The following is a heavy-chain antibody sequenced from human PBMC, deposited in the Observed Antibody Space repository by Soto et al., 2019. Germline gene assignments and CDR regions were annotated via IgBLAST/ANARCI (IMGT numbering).Heavy chain of an antibody. D-gene: IGHD2-15*01. V-gene: IGHV3-21*04. CDR3: ASEYCSGGSCYSRVFDY. CDR2: ISSGSDYI. Sequence: SLRLSCAAFGFPFNTYAMHWVRQSPGKGLEWVAFISSGSDYIYYADSVKGRFTISRDNAKSSLYLQMNSLTDDDTALYYCASEYCSGGSCYSRVFDYWGQGSLVTV. CDR1: GFPFNTYA. J-gene: IGHJ4*02.